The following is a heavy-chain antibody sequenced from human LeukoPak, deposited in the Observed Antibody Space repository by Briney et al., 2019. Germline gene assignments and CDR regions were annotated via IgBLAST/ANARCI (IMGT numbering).Heavy chain of an antibody. J-gene: IGHJ4*02. CDR2: ISGSGGST. CDR1: GFTFGSYA. D-gene: IGHD2-2*01. Sequence: GGSLRLSCAASGFTFGSYAMSWVRQAPGKGLEWVSAISGSGGSTYYADSVKGRFTISRDNSKNTLYLQMNSLRAEDTAVYYCAKAPARYYCSSTSCYPFDYWGQGTLVTVSS. CDR3: AKAPARYYCSSTSCYPFDY. V-gene: IGHV3-23*01.